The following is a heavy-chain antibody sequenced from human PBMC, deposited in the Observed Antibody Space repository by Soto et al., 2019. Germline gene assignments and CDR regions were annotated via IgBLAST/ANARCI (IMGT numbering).Heavy chain of an antibody. D-gene: IGHD6-6*01. CDR3: ARAARLWKNWFDP. CDR1: GGSFSGYY. V-gene: IGHV4-34*01. CDR2: INHSGST. Sequence: PSETLSLTCAVYGGSFSGYYWSWIRQPPGKGLEWIGEINHSGSTNYNPSLKSRVTISVDTSKNRSSLKLSSVTAADTAVYYCARAARLWKNWFDPWGQGTLVTVSS. J-gene: IGHJ5*02.